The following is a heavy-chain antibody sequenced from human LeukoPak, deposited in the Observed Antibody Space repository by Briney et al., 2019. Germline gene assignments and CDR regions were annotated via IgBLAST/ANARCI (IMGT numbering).Heavy chain of an antibody. CDR1: TFTISSYG. CDR2: ISYDGSNK. Sequence: GGSLRLSCAASTFTISSYGMHWVRQAPGKGLEWVAVISYDGSNKYYADSVKGRFTISRDNSKNTLYLQMNSLRAEDTAVYYCAKDRPYYYDSSGYYDYWGQGTLVTVSS. D-gene: IGHD3-22*01. CDR3: AKDRPYYYDSSGYYDY. V-gene: IGHV3-30*18. J-gene: IGHJ4*02.